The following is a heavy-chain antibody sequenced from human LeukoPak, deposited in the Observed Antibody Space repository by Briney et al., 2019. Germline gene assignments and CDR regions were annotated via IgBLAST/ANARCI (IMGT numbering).Heavy chain of an antibody. V-gene: IGHV3-23*01. Sequence: GASLRLSCAASGFTFSSYAMSWGRQAPGKGLEWVSAISGSGGSTYYADSVKGRFTISRDNSKNTLYLQMNSLRAEDTAVYYCSSSNDGAYYYYYGMDVWGQGTTVTVSS. CDR2: ISGSGGST. J-gene: IGHJ6*02. D-gene: IGHD6-6*01. CDR1: GFTFSSYA. CDR3: SSSNDGAYYYYYGMDV.